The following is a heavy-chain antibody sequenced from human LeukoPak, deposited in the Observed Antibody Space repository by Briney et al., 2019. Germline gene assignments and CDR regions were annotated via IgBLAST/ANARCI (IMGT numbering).Heavy chain of an antibody. CDR3: ASAGTSYGDQFFDY. Sequence: GGSLRLSCAASGFTFSSYAMHWVRQAPGKGLEWVAVIYGGGNIYYADPVKGRFTISRDNSKNTLYLQMNSLRAEDTAVYYCASAGTSYGDQFFDYWGQGTLVTVSS. CDR1: GFTFSSYA. CDR2: IYGGGNI. V-gene: IGHV3-30*14. D-gene: IGHD4-17*01. J-gene: IGHJ4*02.